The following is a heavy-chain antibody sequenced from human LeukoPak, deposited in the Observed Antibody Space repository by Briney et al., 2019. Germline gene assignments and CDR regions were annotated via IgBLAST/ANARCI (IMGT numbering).Heavy chain of an antibody. Sequence: ASVKVSCKASGYTFTSYGISWVRQAPGQGLEWMGWISAYNGKTNYAQKLQGRVTMTTETSTSTAYMELRSLRSDDTAVYYCARVKDDYGDYVFDYWGQGTLVTVSS. J-gene: IGHJ4*02. V-gene: IGHV1-18*01. CDR2: ISAYNGKT. CDR3: ARVKDDYGDYVFDY. CDR1: GYTFTSYG. D-gene: IGHD4-17*01.